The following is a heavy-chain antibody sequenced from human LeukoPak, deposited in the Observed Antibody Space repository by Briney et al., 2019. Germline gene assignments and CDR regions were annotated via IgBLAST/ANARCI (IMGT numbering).Heavy chain of an antibody. CDR2: IRSKAYGGTT. Sequence: PGGSLRLSCAASGFTFSSYAMSWVRQAPGKGLEWVGFIRSKAYGGTTEYAASVKGRFTISRDDSKSIAYLQMNSLKTEDTAVYYCTRDPDDYGDYADAFDIWGQGTMVTVSS. CDR1: GFTFSSYA. J-gene: IGHJ3*02. V-gene: IGHV3-49*04. CDR3: TRDPDDYGDYADAFDI. D-gene: IGHD4-17*01.